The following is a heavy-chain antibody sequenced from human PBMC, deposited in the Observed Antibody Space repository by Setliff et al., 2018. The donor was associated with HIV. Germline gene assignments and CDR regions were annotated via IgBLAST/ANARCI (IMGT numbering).Heavy chain of an antibody. V-gene: IGHV3-49*04. CDR2: IKTKAYGGTT. CDR3: TRGRRDYFDSSGYYSDAFDI. CDR1: EFTFGDYA. D-gene: IGHD3-22*01. Sequence: PGGSLRLSCTTSEFTFGDYAMSWVRQAPGKGLEWVGFIKTKAYGGTTEYAASVKDRFSISRDDSKSIAHLQMNSLKTEDTAVYYCTRGRRDYFDSSGYYSDAFDIWGQGTMVTVSS. J-gene: IGHJ3*02.